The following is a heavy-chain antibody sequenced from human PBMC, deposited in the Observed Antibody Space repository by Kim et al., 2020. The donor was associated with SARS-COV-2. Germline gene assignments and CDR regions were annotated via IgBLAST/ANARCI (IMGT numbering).Heavy chain of an antibody. J-gene: IGHJ4*02. CDR2: ISWNSGSI. CDR3: EKVGPPYGYLDD. CDR1: GFTFDDYA. V-gene: IGHV3-9*01. Sequence: GGSLRLSCAASGFTFDDYAMHWVRQAPGKGLEWVSGISWNSGSIGYADSVKGRFTISRDNAKNSLYLQMNSLRAEDTALYYCEKVGPPYGYLDDWGQGTTVTVSS. D-gene: IGHD4-17*01.